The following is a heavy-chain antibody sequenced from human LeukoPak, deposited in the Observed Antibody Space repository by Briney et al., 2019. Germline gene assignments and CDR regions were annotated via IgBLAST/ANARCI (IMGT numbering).Heavy chain of an antibody. Sequence: GGSLRLSCAASGFTFSTYYMNWVRQAPGKGLEWVSFITGSSSYIYYTDSVKGRFTISRDNAKNSLFLQMNSLRDEDTAVYYCARDFRVVVAATAALYGMDVWGQGTTVTVSS. CDR1: GFTFSTYY. CDR3: ARDFRVVVAATAALYGMDV. CDR2: ITGSSSYI. V-gene: IGHV3-21*01. J-gene: IGHJ6*02. D-gene: IGHD2-15*01.